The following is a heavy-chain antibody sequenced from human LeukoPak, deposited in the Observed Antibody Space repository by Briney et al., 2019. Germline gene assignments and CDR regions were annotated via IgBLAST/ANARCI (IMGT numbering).Heavy chain of an antibody. J-gene: IGHJ3*02. D-gene: IGHD2-15*01. CDR2: IKQDGSEK. V-gene: IGHV3-7*01. CDR3: AREKKVVAATSYDAFDI. CDR1: GFTFSSYW. Sequence: GGSLRLSCAASGFTFSSYWMSWVRQAPGKGLEWVANIKQDGSEKYYVDSVKARFTISRDNAKNSLYLQMNSMRAEDTAVYYCAREKKVVAATSYDAFDIWGQGTMVTASS.